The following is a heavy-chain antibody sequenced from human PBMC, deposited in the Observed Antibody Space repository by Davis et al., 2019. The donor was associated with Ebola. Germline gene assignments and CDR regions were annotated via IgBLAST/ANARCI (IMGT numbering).Heavy chain of an antibody. CDR3: ARGGPTGDV. CDR1: GYTFTNYG. D-gene: IGHD4-17*01. CDR2: INPHNGNT. V-gene: IGHV1-18*04. Sequence: AASVKVSCKASGYTFTNYGITWVRQAPGQGLEWMGWINPHNGNTNYAQNVQGRVIMTSDTATTTAYMEVRSLRSDDTAVYYCARGGPTGDVWGKGTTVTVSS. J-gene: IGHJ6*04.